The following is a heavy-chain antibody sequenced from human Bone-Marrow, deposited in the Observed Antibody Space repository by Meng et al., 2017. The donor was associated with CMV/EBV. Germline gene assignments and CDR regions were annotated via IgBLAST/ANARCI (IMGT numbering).Heavy chain of an antibody. Sequence: ASVKVSCKASGYTFTGYYMHWVRQAPGQGLEWMGIINPSGGSTSYAQKFQGRVTMTRDTSTSTVYMELSSLRSEDTAVYYCARDLGGDCSGGSCYFDYWGQGTRVTGSS. V-gene: IGHV1-46*01. CDR1: GYTFTGYY. CDR2: INPSGGST. CDR3: ARDLGGDCSGGSCYFDY. D-gene: IGHD2-15*01. J-gene: IGHJ4*02.